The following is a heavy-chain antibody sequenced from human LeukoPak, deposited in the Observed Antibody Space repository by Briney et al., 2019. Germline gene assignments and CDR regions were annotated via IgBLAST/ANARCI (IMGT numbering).Heavy chain of an antibody. D-gene: IGHD3-16*01. CDR3: AREELGGAFDI. Sequence: PSETLSLTCAVYGGSFSGYYWSWIRQPPGKGLEWIGEINHSGSTNYNPSLKSRVTISVDTSKNQFSLKLSSVTAADTAVYYCAREELGGAFDIWGQGTMVTVSS. J-gene: IGHJ3*02. CDR1: GGSFSGYY. V-gene: IGHV4-34*01. CDR2: INHSGST.